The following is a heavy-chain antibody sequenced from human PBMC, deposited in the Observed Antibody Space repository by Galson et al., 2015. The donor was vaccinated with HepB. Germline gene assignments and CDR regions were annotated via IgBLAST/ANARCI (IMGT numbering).Heavy chain of an antibody. CDR2: VNPSSGGT. CDR1: GYTFSAYY. V-gene: IGHV1-2*06. Sequence: SVKVSCKASGYTFSAYYIHWVRQAPGQGFEWVGRVNPSSGGTNYARNFQGRVVMTADTSMNTAYMELARLRSDDTAVYYCATERRLAVVGTTLAYWFDPWGQGTLVTVSS. J-gene: IGHJ5*02. CDR3: ATERRLAVVGTTLAYWFDP. D-gene: IGHD6-19*01.